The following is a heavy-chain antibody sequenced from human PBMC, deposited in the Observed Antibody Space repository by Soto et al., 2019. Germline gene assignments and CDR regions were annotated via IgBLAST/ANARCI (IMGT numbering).Heavy chain of an antibody. CDR1: GFSLTSPGMC. CDR3: ARSIRGPRRFNGMDV. J-gene: IGHJ6*02. Sequence: SGPTLVNPTETLTLTCTFSGFSLTSPGMCVSWIRQPPGKALEWLALIERDDDDKYYSTSLKTRLTISKDNRKNQVVLTMANMDPADTGTYYCARSIRGPRRFNGMDVWGQGATVTVS. CDR2: IERDDDDK. D-gene: IGHD1-20*01. V-gene: IGHV2-70*13.